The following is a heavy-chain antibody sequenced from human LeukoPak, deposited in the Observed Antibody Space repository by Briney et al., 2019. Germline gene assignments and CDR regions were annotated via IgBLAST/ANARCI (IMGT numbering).Heavy chain of an antibody. D-gene: IGHD6-19*01. CDR1: GFSFSSYW. J-gene: IGHJ4*02. V-gene: IGHV3-74*01. CDR2: VSSDERTT. Sequence: GGSLRLSCAASGFSFSSYWMHWVRQAPGEGLVWVSRVSSDERTTSYADSVKGRFTVSRDNAKNTVYLQMNSLRVEDTAVYYCSRAGPAVAGRDYGGQGTLVTVSS. CDR3: SRAGPAVAGRDY.